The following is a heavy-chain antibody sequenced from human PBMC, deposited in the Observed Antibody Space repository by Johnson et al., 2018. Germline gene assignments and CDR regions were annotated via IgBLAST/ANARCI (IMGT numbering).Heavy chain of an antibody. J-gene: IGHJ6*02. CDR3: ARDTRTLVVPYGVDV. D-gene: IGHD4/OR15-4a*01. Sequence: QVQLVESGPGLVKXSETXSLXCTVSGGPVSSSYWNWIRQPPGTGLEWIGYIYHTGTTNYNPTLKSRVTMSVDTSKTQFSLKLRSVTAADTAVYYCARDTRTLVVPYGVDVWGQGTTVTVSS. V-gene: IGHV4-59*02. CDR2: IYHTGTT. CDR1: GGPVSSSY.